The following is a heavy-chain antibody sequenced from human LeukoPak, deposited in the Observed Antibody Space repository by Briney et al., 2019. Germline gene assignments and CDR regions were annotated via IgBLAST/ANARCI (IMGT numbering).Heavy chain of an antibody. CDR1: GGSVTKYY. CDR2: IFHTGIT. J-gene: IGHJ5*01. D-gene: IGHD2-2*02. Sequence: PSETLSLTCTVSGGSVTKYYWHWIRQAPGKGLKWIGFIFHTGITNYNPSLKSRVTISVDTSKNQFSLKLTSVTAADTAVYFCARDLFPINWFESWGQGTLVTVSS. CDR3: ARDLFPINWFES. V-gene: IGHV4-59*02.